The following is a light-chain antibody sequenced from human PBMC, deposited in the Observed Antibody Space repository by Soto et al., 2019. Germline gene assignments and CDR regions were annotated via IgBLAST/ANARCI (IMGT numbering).Light chain of an antibody. J-gene: IGKJ1*01. CDR1: QSVGSN. Sequence: DILMTQSPATLSVSTGERATLSCSASQSVGSNLAWYQHKPGQAPRLLIYGASTRATGVPARFSGSGSGTEVTLTIISLQSEDCAVYYCQEYDNWTFGQGTKVELE. CDR2: GAS. CDR3: QEYDNWT. V-gene: IGKV3-15*01.